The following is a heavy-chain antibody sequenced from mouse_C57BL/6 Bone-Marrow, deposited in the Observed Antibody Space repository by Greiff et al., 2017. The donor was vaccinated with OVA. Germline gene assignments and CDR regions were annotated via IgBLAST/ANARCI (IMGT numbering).Heavy chain of an antibody. V-gene: IGHV1-26*01. CDR3: ARERPYDSDY. D-gene: IGHD2-4*01. CDR2: INPNNGGT. Sequence: EVQLQQSGPELVKPGASVKISCKASGYTFTDYYMNWVKQSHGKSLEWIGDINPNNGGTSYNQKFKGKATLTVDKSSSTAYMELRSLTSEDSAVYYCARERPYDSDYWGQGTSVTVSS. CDR1: GYTFTDYY. J-gene: IGHJ4*01.